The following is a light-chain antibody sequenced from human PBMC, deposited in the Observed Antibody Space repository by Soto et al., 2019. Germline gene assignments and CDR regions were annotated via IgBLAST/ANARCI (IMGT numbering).Light chain of an antibody. CDR2: SNN. CDR1: SSNIGSNT. V-gene: IGLV1-44*01. Sequence: QSVLTQPPSASGTPGQRVTISCSGSSSNIGSNTVNWYQQLPGTAPKHLIYSNNQRPSGVPDRFSGSKSGTSASLAISGLQSEDEADYYGAAWDDSLNGHVVFGGGTKVTVL. J-gene: IGLJ2*01. CDR3: AAWDDSLNGHVV.